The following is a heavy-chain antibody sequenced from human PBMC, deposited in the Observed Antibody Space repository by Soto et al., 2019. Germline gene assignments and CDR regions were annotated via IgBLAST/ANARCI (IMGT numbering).Heavy chain of an antibody. CDR2: ISSGSTNI. D-gene: IGHD1-1*01. J-gene: IGHJ4*02. Sequence: LSRTCAVSGGSISSGGYSWSWIRQPPGKGLEWISYISSGSTNIFYADSVKGRFTVSRDNAKNSVYLQMDSLRAEDTAVYYCARDRNAAGSDYWGQGTLVTVSS. V-gene: IGHV3-11*01. CDR3: ARDRNAAGSDY. CDR1: GGSISSGGYS.